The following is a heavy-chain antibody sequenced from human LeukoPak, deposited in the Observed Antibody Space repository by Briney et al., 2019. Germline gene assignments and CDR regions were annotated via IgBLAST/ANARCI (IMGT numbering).Heavy chain of an antibody. Sequence: SETLSLTCTVSGGSISSYYWSWIRQPPGKGLEWIGYIYYSGTTNYNPSLKSRVTMSVDTSKNQFSLKLSSVTAADTAVYYCARYFGVVISGVYYYYGMDVWGQGTTVTVSS. CDR1: GGSISSYY. D-gene: IGHD3-3*01. CDR2: IYYSGTT. CDR3: ARYFGVVISGVYYYYGMDV. J-gene: IGHJ6*02. V-gene: IGHV4-59*12.